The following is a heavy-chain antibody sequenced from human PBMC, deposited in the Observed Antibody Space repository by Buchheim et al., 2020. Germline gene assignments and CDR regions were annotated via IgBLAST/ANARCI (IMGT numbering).Heavy chain of an antibody. CDR1: GFSFSTYG. CDR3: ARGSVGSSRRFDP. J-gene: IGHJ5*02. Sequence: EVQLLESGGGLVQPGGSLRLSCAASGFSFSTYGMTWVRQAPGKGLEWISSIRDDGTITEYADYVKGRFTISRDNFKNMLFPKMNSLTGDDTAVYFCARGSVGSSRRFDPWGQGTL. V-gene: IGHV3-23*01. D-gene: IGHD1-1*01. CDR2: IRDDGTIT.